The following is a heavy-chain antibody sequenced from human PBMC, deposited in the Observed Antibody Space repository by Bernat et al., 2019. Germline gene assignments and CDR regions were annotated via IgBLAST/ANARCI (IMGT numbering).Heavy chain of an antibody. V-gene: IGHV3-33*01. CDR3: ARSGGPRSSTDAFDI. D-gene: IGHD6-13*01. Sequence: QVQLVESGGGVVQPGRSLRLSCAASGFTFSSYGMHWVRQAPGKGLEWVAVIWYDGSNKYYADSVKGRVTISRDNSKNTLYLQMNSLRAEDTAVYYCARSGGPRSSTDAFDIWGQGTMVTVSS. J-gene: IGHJ3*02. CDR2: IWYDGSNK. CDR1: GFTFSSYG.